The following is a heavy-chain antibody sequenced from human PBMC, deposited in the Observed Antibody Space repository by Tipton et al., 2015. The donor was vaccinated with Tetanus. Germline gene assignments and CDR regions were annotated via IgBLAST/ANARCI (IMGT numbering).Heavy chain of an antibody. Sequence: QSGAEVKKPGESLKISCRGSGYNFTHYSIGWVRQMPGKGLELVGIIDPRDSETFQGHVTISADKSISTAHLRWSSLEASDTAIYYCARRRSAILSGSYHWYFDIWGRCTLVIVSS. V-gene: IGHV5-51*01. CDR3: ARRRSAILSGSYHWYFDI. J-gene: IGHJ2*01. CDR1: GYNFTHYS. D-gene: IGHD3-9*01. CDR2: IDPRDSET.